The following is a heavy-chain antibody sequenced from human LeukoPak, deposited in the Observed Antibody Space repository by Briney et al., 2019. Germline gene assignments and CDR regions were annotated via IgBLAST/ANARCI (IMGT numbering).Heavy chain of an antibody. J-gene: IGHJ4*02. Sequence: PGGSLRLSCSASAFTVSSDYMSWVRQAPGKGLAWLSVIYSGGTTYYADSVKGRFTISRDNSMNTVYLQMNSPRVEDTAVYYCTRGGSVPATRSFDYWGQGTLVTVSS. CDR1: AFTVSSDY. CDR2: IYSGGTT. CDR3: TRGGSVPATRSFDY. D-gene: IGHD6-19*01. V-gene: IGHV3-66*01.